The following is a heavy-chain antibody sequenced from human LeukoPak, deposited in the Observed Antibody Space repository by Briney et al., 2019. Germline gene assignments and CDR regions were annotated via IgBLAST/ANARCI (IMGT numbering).Heavy chain of an antibody. CDR3: ARVSNAYAGSGAFDI. CDR1: GGSISGYY. J-gene: IGHJ3*02. Sequence: PSETLSLTCSVSGGSISGYYWIWIRQPPGKGLEWIRYIYYSGSTNYNPSLRSRVTISVDTSRNQFSLNLSSVNAADTALYYCARVSNAYAGSGAFDIWGQGTMVTVSS. CDR2: IYYSGST. D-gene: IGHD4-23*01. V-gene: IGHV4-59*01.